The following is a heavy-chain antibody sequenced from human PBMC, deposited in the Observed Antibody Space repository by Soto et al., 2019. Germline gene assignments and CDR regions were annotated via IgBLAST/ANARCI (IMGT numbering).Heavy chain of an antibody. CDR2: ISAYNGNR. D-gene: IGHD3-22*01. J-gene: IGHJ6*02. Sequence: ASVKVSCKASGYTFTSYGISWVRQAPGQGLEWMGWISAYNGNRNYAQKLQGRVTMTTDTATSTAYMGLRRLRPDATAVYYCARVGRVVSDITYYYYGMEVWCQGDTVTVS. V-gene: IGHV1-18*01. CDR3: ARVGRVVSDITYYYYGMEV. CDR1: GYTFTSYG.